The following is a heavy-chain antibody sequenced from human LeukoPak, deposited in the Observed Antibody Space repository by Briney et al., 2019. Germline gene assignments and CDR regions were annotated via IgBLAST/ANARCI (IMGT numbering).Heavy chain of an antibody. CDR1: GFTVSSNY. Sequence: GGSLRLSCAASGFTVSSNYMSWVRQAPGKGLEWVSVIYSGGSTYYADSVKGRFTISRDNSKNTQYLQKNSLRAEDTAVYYCARPRGGYYDSSGLDAFDIWGQGTMVTVSS. D-gene: IGHD3-22*01. CDR3: ARPRGGYYDSSGLDAFDI. CDR2: IYSGGST. J-gene: IGHJ3*02. V-gene: IGHV3-66*02.